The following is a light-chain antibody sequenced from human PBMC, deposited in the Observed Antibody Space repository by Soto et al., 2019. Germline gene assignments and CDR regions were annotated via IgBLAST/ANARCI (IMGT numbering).Light chain of an antibody. CDR1: QSVSSY. V-gene: IGKV3-11*01. CDR2: DIS. CDR3: QQRGT. J-gene: IGKJ4*01. Sequence: EFVLIQSPATLSLSPGERATLSCRASQSVSSYLAWYQQKPGQAPRLLIYDISNRATGIPARFSGSGSGTDFTLTISSLEPEDFAVYYCQQRGTFGGGTKVEIK.